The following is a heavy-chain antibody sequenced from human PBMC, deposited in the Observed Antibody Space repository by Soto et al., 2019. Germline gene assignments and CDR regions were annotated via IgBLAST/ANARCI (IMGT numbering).Heavy chain of an antibody. V-gene: IGHV1-69*13. CDR1: GGTVSSSA. J-gene: IGHJ4*01. CDR2: IIPIFGTA. Sequence: SVKVSCKAAGGTVSSSATSGVRQAPGQGLEWMGGIIPIFGTANYAQKCQGRVTITADESTSTAYMELSSLRSEDKAVYYCARGLRYLGWPGLYWG. CDR3: ARGLRYLGWPGLY. D-gene: IGHD3-9*01.